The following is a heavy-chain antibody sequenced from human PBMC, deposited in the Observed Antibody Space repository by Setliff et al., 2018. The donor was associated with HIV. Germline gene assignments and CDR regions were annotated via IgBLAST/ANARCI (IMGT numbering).Heavy chain of an antibody. CDR2: IYHSGST. Sequence: SETLSLTCAVSGYSISSGFYWGWIRQPPGKGLEWVGTIYHSGSTYYNPSLKSRVTISVDTSKNQFSLKLTSVTAADTAVYYCARTLRAAAMGYFDYWGQGTLVTVSS. J-gene: IGHJ4*02. CDR1: GYSISSGFY. V-gene: IGHV4-38-2*01. D-gene: IGHD5-18*01. CDR3: ARTLRAAAMGYFDY.